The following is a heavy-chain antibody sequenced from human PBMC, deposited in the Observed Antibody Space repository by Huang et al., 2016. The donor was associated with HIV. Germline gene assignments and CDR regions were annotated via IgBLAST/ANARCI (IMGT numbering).Heavy chain of an antibody. J-gene: IGHJ4*02. CDR3: ARRGGAFDWSMYYFDY. CDR2: ISYDGSNK. CDR1: GFTFSSYA. D-gene: IGHD3-9*01. Sequence: QVQLVESGGGVVQPGRYLRLSCAASGFTFSSYALHWVRQATGKGLEWVAVISYDGSNKDYADSVKGRFTISRDNSKNTLYLQMNSLRAEDTAVYYCARRGGAFDWSMYYFDYWGQGTLVTVSS. V-gene: IGHV3-30-3*01.